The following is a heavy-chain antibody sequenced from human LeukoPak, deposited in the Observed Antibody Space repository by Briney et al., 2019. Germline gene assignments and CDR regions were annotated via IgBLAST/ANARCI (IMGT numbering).Heavy chain of an antibody. Sequence: ASVKVSCKASGYTFTDYYIHWVRQAPGQGLEWMGWINPNSGGTNYAQKSQGWVTMTRDTSISTAYMELSRLRSDDTAVYYCARDKFIVETPLYGMDVWGQGTTVTVSS. CDR1: GYTFTDYY. J-gene: IGHJ6*02. CDR2: INPNSGGT. V-gene: IGHV1-2*04. CDR3: ARDKFIVETPLYGMDV. D-gene: IGHD3-16*02.